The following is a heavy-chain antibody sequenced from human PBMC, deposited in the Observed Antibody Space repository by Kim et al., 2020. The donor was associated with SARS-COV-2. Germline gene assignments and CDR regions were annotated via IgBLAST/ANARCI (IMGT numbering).Heavy chain of an antibody. CDR2: IFYSGRT. D-gene: IGHD3-16*01. V-gene: IGHV4-39*01. Sequence: SETLSLTCSVTGGTMYTSGYYWGWVRQPLGRRLEWIGSIFYSGRTYYNPSLKSRVSMSVDTSKSEFSLRLTSVTAADTAVYYCASVFHPPPYLYFYMDV. J-gene: IGHJ6*03. CDR3: ASVFHPPPYLYFYMDV. CDR1: GGTMYTSGYY.